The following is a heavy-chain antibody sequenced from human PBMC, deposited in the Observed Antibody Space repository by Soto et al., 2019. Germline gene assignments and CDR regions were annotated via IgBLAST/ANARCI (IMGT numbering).Heavy chain of an antibody. Sequence: EVQLLESGGGLVQPGGSLRLSCAASGFTFSSYAMNWVRQAPGKGLEWVSSISGNGVGTYYADSVKGRFTISRDNSKNTRYLQMNSLRAEDTAVYYCAKADIVVVVAATPHYWGQGTLVTVSS. CDR2: ISGNGVGT. CDR1: GFTFSSYA. V-gene: IGHV3-23*01. D-gene: IGHD2-15*01. CDR3: AKADIVVVVAATPHY. J-gene: IGHJ4*02.